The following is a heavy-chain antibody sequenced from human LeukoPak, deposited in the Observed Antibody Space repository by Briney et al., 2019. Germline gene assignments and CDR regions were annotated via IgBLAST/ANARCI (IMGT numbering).Heavy chain of an antibody. CDR3: ASTAASDYFDY. J-gene: IGHJ4*02. D-gene: IGHD6-13*01. V-gene: IGHV3-30*04. CDR2: ISYDGSNK. CDR1: GFTFSSYA. Sequence: GRSLRLSCAASGFTFSSYAMHWVRQAPGKGLEWVAVISYDGSNKYYADSVKGRFTISRDSSKNTLYLQMNSLRAEDTAVYYCASTAASDYFDYWGQGTLVTVSS.